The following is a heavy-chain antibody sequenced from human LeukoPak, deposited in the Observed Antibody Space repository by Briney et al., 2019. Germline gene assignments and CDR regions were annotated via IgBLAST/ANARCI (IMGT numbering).Heavy chain of an antibody. CDR1: GYSISSGYY. D-gene: IGHD3-22*01. J-gene: IGHJ4*02. Sequence: SETLSLTCTVSGYSISSGYYWGWIRQPPGKGLEWIGSTYHSGSTYYNPSLKSRVTISVDTSKNQFSLKLSSVTAADTAVYYCARAKSYYYDSSGILDYWGQGTLVTVSS. CDR2: TYHSGST. CDR3: ARAKSYYYDSSGILDY. V-gene: IGHV4-38-2*02.